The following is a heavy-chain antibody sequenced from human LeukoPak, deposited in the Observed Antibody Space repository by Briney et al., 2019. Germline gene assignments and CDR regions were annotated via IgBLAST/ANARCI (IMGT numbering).Heavy chain of an antibody. D-gene: IGHD3-10*01. Sequence: PGGSLRLSCAASGFTFRSNSMNWVRQAPGKGLEWVSSISSSSSYITYADSMQGRFTISRDNAKNSLYLQMNSLRADDTAVDYCTKVPSYRSHGDYWGQGTLVTVSS. CDR2: ISSSSSYI. CDR3: TKVPSYRSHGDY. CDR1: GFTFRSNS. J-gene: IGHJ4*02. V-gene: IGHV3-21*04.